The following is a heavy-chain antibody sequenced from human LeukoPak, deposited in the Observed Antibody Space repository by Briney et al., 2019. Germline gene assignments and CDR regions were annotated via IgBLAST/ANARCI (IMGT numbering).Heavy chain of an antibody. Sequence: PSETLSLTCTVSGGSISSSSYYWGWIRQPPGKGLEWIGSIYYSGSTYYNPSLKSRVTISVDTSKNQFSLKLSSVTAAATAVYYLAGPQFYCKSWLGYWGQGTLVHGSS. CDR1: GGSISSSSYY. D-gene: IGHD2/OR15-2a*01. V-gene: IGHV4-39*01. J-gene: IGHJ4*02. CDR2: IYYSGST. CDR3: AGPQFYCKSWLGY.